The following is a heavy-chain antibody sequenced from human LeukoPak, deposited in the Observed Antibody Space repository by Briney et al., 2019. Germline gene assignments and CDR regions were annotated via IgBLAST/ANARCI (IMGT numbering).Heavy chain of an antibody. CDR3: ARERYCSSTSCYDYYYYGMDV. V-gene: IGHV4-59*12. J-gene: IGHJ6*02. D-gene: IGHD2-2*01. CDR1: GGSISSYY. CDR2: IYYTGST. Sequence: SETLSLACTVSGGSISSYYWSWIRQPPGKGLEWIGNIYYTGSTNYNPSLKSRVTISVDTSKNQFSLKLSSVTAADTAVYYCARERYCSSTSCYDYYYYGMDVWGQGTTVTVSS.